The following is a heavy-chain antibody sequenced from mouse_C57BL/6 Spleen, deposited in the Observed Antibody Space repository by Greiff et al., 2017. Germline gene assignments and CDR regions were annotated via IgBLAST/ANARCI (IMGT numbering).Heavy chain of an antibody. Sequence: VQLQESGPELVKPGASVKISCKASGYAFSSSWMNWVKQRPGKGLEWIGRIYPGDGDTNYNGKFKGKATLTADKSSSTAYMQLSSLTSEDSAVYFCARWDSGTLDYWGQGTTLTVSS. V-gene: IGHV1-82*01. CDR1: GYAFSSSW. CDR3: ARWDSGTLDY. CDR2: IYPGDGDT. D-gene: IGHD4-1*01. J-gene: IGHJ2*01.